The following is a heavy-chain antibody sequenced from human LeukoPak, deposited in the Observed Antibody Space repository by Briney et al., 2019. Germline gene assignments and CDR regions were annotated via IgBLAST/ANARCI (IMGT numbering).Heavy chain of an antibody. CDR2: INHSGST. CDR3: ARSLLWFGELLCDALDY. V-gene: IGHV4-34*01. CDR1: GGSFSGYY. D-gene: IGHD3-10*01. J-gene: IGHJ4*02. Sequence: PSETLSLTCAVYGGSFSGYYWSWIRQPPGKGLEWIGEINHSGSTNYNPSLKSRVTISVDTSKNQFSLKLSSVTAADTAVYYCARSLLWFGELLCDALDYWGQGTLVTVSS.